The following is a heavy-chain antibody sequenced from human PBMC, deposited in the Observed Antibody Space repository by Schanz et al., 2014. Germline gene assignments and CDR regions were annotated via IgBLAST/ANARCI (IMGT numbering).Heavy chain of an antibody. D-gene: IGHD3-10*01. CDR3: AKGSRSGSKVMDV. J-gene: IGHJ6*03. Sequence: VHLLESGGGLVQPGGSLRLSCAASGFVFGDYYMTWIRQAPGKGLEWLSYISDSGTYTNYADSVKGRFTISRDNAKSSLYLQMNRLRPEDTALYYCAKGSRSGSKVMDVWGKGTTXTVSS. V-gene: IGHV3-11*03. CDR2: ISDSGTYT. CDR1: GFVFGDYY.